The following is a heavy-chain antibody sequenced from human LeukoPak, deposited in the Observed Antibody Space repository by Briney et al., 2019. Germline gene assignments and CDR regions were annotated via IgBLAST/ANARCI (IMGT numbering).Heavy chain of an antibody. CDR2: IKSKTDGGTT. V-gene: IGHV3-15*01. CDR1: GFTFSNAW. CDR3: TTFSRETYYYDSSGYYYSGDY. J-gene: IGHJ4*02. D-gene: IGHD3-22*01. Sequence: PGGSLRLSCAASGFTFSNAWMSWVRQAPGKGLEWVGRIKSKTDGGTTDYAAPVKGRFTISRDDSKNTLYLQMNSLKTEDTAVYYCTTFSRETYYYDSSGYYYSGDYWGQGTLVTVSS.